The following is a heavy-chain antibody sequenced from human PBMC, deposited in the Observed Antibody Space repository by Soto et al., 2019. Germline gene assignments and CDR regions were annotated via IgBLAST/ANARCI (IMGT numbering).Heavy chain of an antibody. Sequence: QVQLVESGGGVVQPGRSLRLSCAASGFTFSSYGMHWVRQAPGKGLEWVAVISYDGSNKYYADSVKGRFTISRDNSKNTLYLQMNSLRAEDTAVYYCAKDREVRSYDRKSDAFDIWGQGTMVTVSS. J-gene: IGHJ3*02. V-gene: IGHV3-30*18. CDR1: GFTFSSYG. CDR3: AKDREVRSYDRKSDAFDI. D-gene: IGHD5-12*01. CDR2: ISYDGSNK.